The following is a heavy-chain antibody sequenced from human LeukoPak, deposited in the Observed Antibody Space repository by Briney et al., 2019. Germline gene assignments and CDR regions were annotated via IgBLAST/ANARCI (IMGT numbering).Heavy chain of an antibody. Sequence: GGSLRLSCAASGFTFSSYAMSWVRQAPGKGLEWVSAISGSGSSTYYADSVKGRFTISRDNSKNTLYLQMNSLRAEDTAVYYCAKDRYSSGWGYYFDYWGQGTLVTVSS. J-gene: IGHJ4*02. CDR3: AKDRYSSGWGYYFDY. D-gene: IGHD6-19*01. V-gene: IGHV3-23*01. CDR1: GFTFSSYA. CDR2: ISGSGSST.